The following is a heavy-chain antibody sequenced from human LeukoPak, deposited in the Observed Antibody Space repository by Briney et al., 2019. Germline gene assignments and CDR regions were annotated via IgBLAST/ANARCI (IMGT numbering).Heavy chain of an antibody. D-gene: IGHD1-26*01. CDR2: ISPTGAST. Sequence: GGSLRLSCAASTFTFSRYAMAWVRQAPGKGLEWVSAISPTGASTYYADSVKGRFTISRDNSKNTLYLHMNSLRAEDTAIYYCAKDNGLGMVALDYWGQGTLVTVSS. CDR1: TFTFSRYA. V-gene: IGHV3-23*01. CDR3: AKDNGLGMVALDY. J-gene: IGHJ4*02.